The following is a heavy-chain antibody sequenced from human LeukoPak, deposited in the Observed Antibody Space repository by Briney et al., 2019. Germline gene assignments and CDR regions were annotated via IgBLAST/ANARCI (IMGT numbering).Heavy chain of an antibody. Sequence: PGGSLRLSCAASGFTFSSYAMHWVRQAPGKGLEWVVIISSDGSQKFYADSVKGRFTISRDNSKNTLYLQMDSLRAEDTAVYYCAKGMGPMVHGDYWGQGTLVTVSS. CDR3: AKGMGPMVHGDY. CDR1: GFTFSSYA. V-gene: IGHV3-30*18. CDR2: ISSDGSQK. D-gene: IGHD2-8*01. J-gene: IGHJ4*02.